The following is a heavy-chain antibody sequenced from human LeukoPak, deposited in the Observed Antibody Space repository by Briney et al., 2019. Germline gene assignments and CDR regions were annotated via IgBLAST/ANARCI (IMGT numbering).Heavy chain of an antibody. CDR2: ISGYNGNT. J-gene: IGHJ4*02. Sequence: ASVKVSCKASGYTFTSYGISWVRQAPGQGLEWMGSISGYNGNTNYAQKVQGRVNMTTDISTSTAYMELRSLRSDDTAVYYCARAPRGYSYGYLDFWGQGSLVTVSS. D-gene: IGHD5-18*01. CDR3: ARAPRGYSYGYLDF. CDR1: GYTFTSYG. V-gene: IGHV1-18*04.